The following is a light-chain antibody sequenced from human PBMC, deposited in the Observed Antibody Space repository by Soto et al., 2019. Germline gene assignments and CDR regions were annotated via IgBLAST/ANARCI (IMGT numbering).Light chain of an antibody. CDR2: HVT. J-gene: IGLJ1*01. CDR1: INDVGGYNY. CDR3: NSYTSSSTYV. Sequence: QSVLTQPPSASGSPGQSVTISCAGTINDVGGYNYVSWYQQHPGKAPQLMIYHVTKRPSGVSYRFSGSKSGTTASLTISGLQAEDEADYYCNSYTSSSTYVFGTGTKVTVL. V-gene: IGLV2-14*03.